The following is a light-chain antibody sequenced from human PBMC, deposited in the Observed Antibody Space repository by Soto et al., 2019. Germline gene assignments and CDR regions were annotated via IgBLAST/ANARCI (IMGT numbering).Light chain of an antibody. V-gene: IGLV2-11*01. Sequence: QSALTQPRSVSGSLGQSVTISCAGTRSDVGGYNYVSWYQQPPGTAPKLVIYEVNKRPSGVPDRFSGSKSGNTASLTISGLQAEDEGDYYCCSYAGMYTWVFGTGTKVTVL. CDR2: EVN. CDR1: RSDVGGYNY. CDR3: CSYAGMYTWV. J-gene: IGLJ1*01.